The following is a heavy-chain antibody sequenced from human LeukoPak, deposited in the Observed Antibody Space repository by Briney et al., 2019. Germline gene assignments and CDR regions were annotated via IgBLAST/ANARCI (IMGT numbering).Heavy chain of an antibody. J-gene: IGHJ4*02. D-gene: IGHD5-12*01. CDR2: IYHSGST. V-gene: IGHV4-30-2*01. Sequence: SDTLSLTCAVSGGSISSGGYSWSWIRQPPGKGLEWIGYIYHSGSTYYNPSLKSRVTISVDRSKNQFSLKLSSVTAADTAVYYCAGHYSGYDRSYFDYWGQGTLVTVSS. CDR3: AGHYSGYDRSYFDY. CDR1: GGSISSGGYS.